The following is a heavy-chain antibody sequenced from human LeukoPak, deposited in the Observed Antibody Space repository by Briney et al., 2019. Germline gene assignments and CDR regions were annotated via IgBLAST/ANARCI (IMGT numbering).Heavy chain of an antibody. Sequence: PGGSLRLSCAGSGFTFSNWGMTWVRQAPGKGLEWVSTISGSGADTYYADSVKGRFTISRDNSKNTLYLQMSSLRAEDTAIYYCTIGDFGYFQHWGQGTLVTGSS. J-gene: IGHJ1*01. V-gene: IGHV3-23*01. CDR3: TIGDFGYFQH. CDR2: ISGSGADT. CDR1: GFTFSNWG. D-gene: IGHD4-17*01.